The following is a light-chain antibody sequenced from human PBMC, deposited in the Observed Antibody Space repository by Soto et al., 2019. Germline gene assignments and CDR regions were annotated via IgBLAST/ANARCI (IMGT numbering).Light chain of an antibody. J-gene: IGLJ1*01. CDR2: DVS. V-gene: IGLV2-14*03. CDR3: SSYTSISSPLYV. CDR1: NSDVGGYNY. Sequence: QSVLTQPASVSGSPGQSITISCTGTNSDVGGYNYVSWYQQYPGKAPKLMIYDVSYRPSGVSNRFSGSKSGNTASLTISGLQAEDEADYYCSSYTSISSPLYVFGTGTKVTV.